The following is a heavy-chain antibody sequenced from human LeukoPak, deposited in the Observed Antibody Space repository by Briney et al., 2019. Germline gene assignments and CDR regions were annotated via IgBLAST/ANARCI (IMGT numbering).Heavy chain of an antibody. V-gene: IGHV4-34*01. D-gene: IGHD3-10*01. Sequence: SETLSLTCAVYGGSFSGYYWSWIRQPPGKGLEWIGEINHSGSTNYNPSLKSRVTISVDTSKNQFSLKLSSVTAADTAVYYCASASGYEVNYYYYYGMDVWGQGTTVTVSS. J-gene: IGHJ6*02. CDR1: GGSFSGYY. CDR3: ASASGYEVNYYYYYGMDV. CDR2: INHSGST.